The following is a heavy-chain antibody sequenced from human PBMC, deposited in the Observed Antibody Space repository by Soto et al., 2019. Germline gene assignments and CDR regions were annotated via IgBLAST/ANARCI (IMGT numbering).Heavy chain of an antibody. Sequence: ASVKVSCKASGYTFTSYYMRWVRQAPGQGLEWMGIINPSGGSTSYAQKFQGRVTMTRDTSTSTVYMELSSLRSEDTAVYDCARLPPRIAAVGTVRDYWGQGTLVTVSS. V-gene: IGHV1-46*01. CDR2: INPSGGST. D-gene: IGHD6-13*01. CDR3: ARLPPRIAAVGTVRDY. CDR1: GYTFTSYY. J-gene: IGHJ4*02.